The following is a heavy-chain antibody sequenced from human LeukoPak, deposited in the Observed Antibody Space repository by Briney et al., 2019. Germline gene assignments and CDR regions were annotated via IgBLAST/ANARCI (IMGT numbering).Heavy chain of an antibody. Sequence: SETLSLTCTVSGGSISSYYWSWIRQPAGKGLEWIGRIYPSGSTNYNPSLQRRVTISVDKSKNQFSLKLSSVTAADTAMYFCARDKLVVVAGWFDPWGQGTLVTVSS. CDR1: GGSISSYY. CDR2: IYPSGST. J-gene: IGHJ5*02. V-gene: IGHV4-4*07. D-gene: IGHD3-22*01. CDR3: ARDKLVVVAGWFDP.